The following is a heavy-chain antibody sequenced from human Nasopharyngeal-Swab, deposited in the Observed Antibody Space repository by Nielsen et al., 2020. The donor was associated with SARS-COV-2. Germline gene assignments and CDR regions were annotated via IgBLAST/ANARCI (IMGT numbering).Heavy chain of an antibody. CDR2: ISYDGSNK. CDR3: ARAGGRYYDSGGYYYLASAFDT. D-gene: IGHD3-22*01. Sequence: GESLKISWAASGFTFSSYAMHWVRQAPGKGLEWVAVISYDGSNKYYADSVKGRFTISRDNSKNTLYLQMNSLRAEDTAVYYCARAGGRYYDSGGYYYLASAFDTWGQGTMVTVSS. J-gene: IGHJ3*02. CDR1: GFTFSSYA. V-gene: IGHV3-30-3*01.